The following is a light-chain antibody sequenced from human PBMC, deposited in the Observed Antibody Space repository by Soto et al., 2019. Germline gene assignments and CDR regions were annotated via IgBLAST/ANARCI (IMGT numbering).Light chain of an antibody. CDR1: QSIPNSY. V-gene: IGKV3-20*01. CDR3: LQYGSTPGT. Sequence: EIVLTQSPGTLSLSPGERATLACRASQSIPNSYLSWYQHKPGQAPRLLIHGASSRATGTPDRFSGSGSGTDFTLIIDRLEPEDFALYYCLQYGSTPGTFGQGTKV. CDR2: GAS. J-gene: IGKJ1*01.